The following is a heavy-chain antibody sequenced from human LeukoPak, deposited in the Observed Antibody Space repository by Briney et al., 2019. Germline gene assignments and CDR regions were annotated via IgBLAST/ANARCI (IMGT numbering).Heavy chain of an antibody. CDR1: GVTFTNYG. J-gene: IGHJ4*02. CDR3: AKGSADVVVVAATVD. D-gene: IGHD2-15*01. Sequence: PGGSLRLSCAVSGVTFTNYGMTWVRQAPGKGLEWVSAISGSGGSTYYADSVKGRFTISRDNSKNTLYLQMNSLRAEDTAVYYCAKGSADVVVVAATVDWGQGTLVTVSS. CDR2: ISGSGGST. V-gene: IGHV3-23*01.